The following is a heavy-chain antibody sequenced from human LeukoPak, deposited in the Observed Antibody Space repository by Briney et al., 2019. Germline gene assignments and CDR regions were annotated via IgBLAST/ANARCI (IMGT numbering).Heavy chain of an antibody. CDR2: IYYSGNT. J-gene: IGHJ4*02. D-gene: IGHD1-26*01. CDR3: AKSGGYGLIDY. Sequence: SETLSLTCTVSGVSISSSNSYWGWIRQPPGKGLEWIGSIYYSGNTYYNASLKSQVSISIDTSKNQFSLRLNSVTAADTAMYYCAKSGGYGLIDYWGQGTLVTVSS. V-gene: IGHV4-39*01. CDR1: GVSISSSNSY.